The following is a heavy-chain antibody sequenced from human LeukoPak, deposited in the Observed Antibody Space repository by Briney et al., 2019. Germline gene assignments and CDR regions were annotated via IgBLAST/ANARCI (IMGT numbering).Heavy chain of an antibody. CDR2: IYYSGST. V-gene: IGHV4-61*08. Sequence: SETLSLICTVSGGSISSGGYYWSWIRQPPGKGLEWIGYIYYSGSTNYNPSLKSRVTISVDTSKNQFSLKLSSATAADTAVYYCARDLYYGMDVWGQGTTVTVSS. CDR3: ARDLYYGMDV. J-gene: IGHJ6*02. CDR1: GGSISSGGYY.